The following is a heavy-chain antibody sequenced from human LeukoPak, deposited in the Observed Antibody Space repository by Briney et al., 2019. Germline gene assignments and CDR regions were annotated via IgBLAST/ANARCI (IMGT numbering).Heavy chain of an antibody. V-gene: IGHV1-8*01. Sequence: ASVKFSCKASGYTFTSYDINWVRQATGQGLEWMGWMNPNSGNTGYAQKFQGRVTITADESTSTAYMELSSLRSEDTAVYYCARDRVPGITIFGVVNFDYWGQGTLVTVSS. J-gene: IGHJ4*02. CDR1: GYTFTSYD. D-gene: IGHD3-3*01. CDR2: MNPNSGNT. CDR3: ARDRVPGITIFGVVNFDY.